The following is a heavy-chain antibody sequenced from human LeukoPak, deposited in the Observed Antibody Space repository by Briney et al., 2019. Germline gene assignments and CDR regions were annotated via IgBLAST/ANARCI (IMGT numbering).Heavy chain of an antibody. V-gene: IGHV4-34*01. Sequence: SETLSLTCAVYGGSFGGYYCIWVRQPPGKGLEWIGEINHSGSTNYNPSLKSRVTISVDTSKNQFSLKLSSVTAADTAVYYCARARITIFGVVIGWSYYGMDVWGQGTTVTVSS. CDR1: GGSFGGYY. D-gene: IGHD3-3*01. CDR2: INHSGST. CDR3: ARARITIFGVVIGWSYYGMDV. J-gene: IGHJ6*02.